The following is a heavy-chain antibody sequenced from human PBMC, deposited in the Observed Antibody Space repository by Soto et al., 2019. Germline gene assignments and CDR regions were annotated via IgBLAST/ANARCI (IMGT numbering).Heavy chain of an antibody. V-gene: IGHV1-2*02. Sequence: ASVKVSCKASGYTFTGYYMHSVRQAPGQGLEWMGWINPNSGDTNYAQKFHGRVTMTRDTSISTAYMELSRLRSEDTAVYYCARDQLERGYSYGYSDYWGQGTLVTVSS. CDR1: GYTFTGYY. CDR3: ARDQLERGYSYGYSDY. CDR2: INPNSGDT. D-gene: IGHD5-18*01. J-gene: IGHJ4*02.